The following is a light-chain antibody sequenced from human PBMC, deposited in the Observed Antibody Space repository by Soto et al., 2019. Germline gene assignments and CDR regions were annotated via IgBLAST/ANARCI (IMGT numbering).Light chain of an antibody. CDR1: QSLLHSDGDTY. CDR3: MQATQLPHT. CDR2: KIS. J-gene: IGKJ2*01. V-gene: IGKV2-24*01. Sequence: DIVMTQTPLSSPVTLGQPASISCRSSQSLLHSDGDTYLSWLQQRPGQPPRVLIYKISNRISGVPDRFSGSGAGTDFTLKISRVEVEDVGIYYCMQATQLPHTFGQGTMLE.